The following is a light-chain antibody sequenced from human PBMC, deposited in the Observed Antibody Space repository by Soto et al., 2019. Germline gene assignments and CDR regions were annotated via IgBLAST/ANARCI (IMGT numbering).Light chain of an antibody. CDR2: FNSDGSH. CDR1: SGHSSDA. J-gene: IGLJ2*01. V-gene: IGLV4-69*01. Sequence: QSVLTQAPSASASLGASVKLTCTLSSGHSSDAIAWHQQQPEKGPRYLMKFNSDGSHSKGDGIPDRFSGSSSGAEHYLTISSLQSEDEADYYCQTWGTGIVIFGGGTKLTVL. CDR3: QTWGTGIVI.